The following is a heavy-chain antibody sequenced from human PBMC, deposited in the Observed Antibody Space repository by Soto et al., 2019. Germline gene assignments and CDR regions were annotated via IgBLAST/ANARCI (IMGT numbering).Heavy chain of an antibody. CDR3: ARAYCSGGSCYKFMDV. CDR2: ISSSGSYI. D-gene: IGHD2-15*01. Sequence: GGSLRLSCAASGFTFSSYSVNWVRQAPGKGLEWVSSISSSGSYIYYADSVKGRFTISRDNAKNSLYLQMNSLRAEDTAVYYCARAYCSGGSCYKFMDVWGQGTTVTVSS. CDR1: GFTFSSYS. V-gene: IGHV3-21*01. J-gene: IGHJ6*02.